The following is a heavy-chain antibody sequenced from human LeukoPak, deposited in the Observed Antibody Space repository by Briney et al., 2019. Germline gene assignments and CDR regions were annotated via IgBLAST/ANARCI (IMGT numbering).Heavy chain of an antibody. J-gene: IGHJ6*02. V-gene: IGHV3-23*01. D-gene: IGHD1/OR15-1a*01. CDR1: GFTFSSYA. Sequence: GGSLRLSCAASGFTFSSYAMSWVRQAPGKGLECVSTISTSGDVTYYADSVKGRFTISRDNSKNTLYLRMNSLRTEDTAVYYCGRIAINANNGMDVWGQGTTVTVSS. CDR2: ISTSGDVT. CDR3: GRIAINANNGMDV.